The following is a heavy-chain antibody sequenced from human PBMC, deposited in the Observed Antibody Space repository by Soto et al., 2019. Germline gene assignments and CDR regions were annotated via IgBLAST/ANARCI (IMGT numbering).Heavy chain of an antibody. D-gene: IGHD7-27*01. CDR3: ARDWGSDWGDAFDI. V-gene: IGHV1-2*04. CDR1: GYTFTGYY. Sequence: ASVKVSCKASGYTFTGYYMHWVRRAPGQGLEWMGWINPNSGGTNYAQKFQGWVTMTRDTSISTAYMELSRLRSDDTAVYYCARDWGSDWGDAFDIWGQGTMVTVSS. J-gene: IGHJ3*02. CDR2: INPNSGGT.